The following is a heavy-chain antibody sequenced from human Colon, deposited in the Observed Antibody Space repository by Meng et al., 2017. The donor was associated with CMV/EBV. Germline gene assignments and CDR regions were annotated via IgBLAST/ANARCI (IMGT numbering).Heavy chain of an antibody. CDR2: IDTNTGDP. CDR3: AKDGDGFNRKRFDH. Sequence: SGYSFDRYAVHWVPQAPGQGLEWMGWIDTNTGDPTYAQGFTGRFVFSLDASVRTTYLEISNLKAEDTAVYYCAKDGDGFNRKRFDHWGQGSLVTVS. D-gene: IGHD5-24*01. V-gene: IGHV7-4-1*02. J-gene: IGHJ4*02. CDR1: GYSFDRYA.